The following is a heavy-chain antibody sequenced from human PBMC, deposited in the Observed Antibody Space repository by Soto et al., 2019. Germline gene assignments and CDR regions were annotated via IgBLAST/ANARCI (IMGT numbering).Heavy chain of an antibody. CDR1: GFTVSSNY. D-gene: IGHD1-1*01. V-gene: IGHV3-66*01. Sequence: GGSLRLSCAASGFTVSSNYMSWVRQAPGKGLEWVSVIYSGGSTYYADSVKGRFTISRDNSKNTLYLQMNSLRAEDTAVYYCARTVTNWTRDYYYYMDVWGKGTTVTVSS. CDR3: ARTVTNWTRDYYYYMDV. J-gene: IGHJ6*03. CDR2: IYSGGST.